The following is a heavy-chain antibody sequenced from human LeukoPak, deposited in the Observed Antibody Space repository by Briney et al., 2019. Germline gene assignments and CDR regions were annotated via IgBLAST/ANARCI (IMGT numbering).Heavy chain of an antibody. J-gene: IGHJ6*03. CDR1: VYTFTSYD. D-gene: IGHD3/OR15-3a*01. CDR3: ARALSWTTESYYYMDV. Sequence: ASVKVSCKASVYTFTSYDINWVRQATGQGLEWMGWMNPNSGNTGYAQTFQGRVTMTKNTSITKAYMDLSSLRSEDTAVYYCARALSWTTESYYYMDVWGKGTTVTVSS. CDR2: MNPNSGNT. V-gene: IGHV1-8*01.